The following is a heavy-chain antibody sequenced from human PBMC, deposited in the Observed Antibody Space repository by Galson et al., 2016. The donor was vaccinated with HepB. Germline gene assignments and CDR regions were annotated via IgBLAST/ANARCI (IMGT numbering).Heavy chain of an antibody. V-gene: IGHV1-18*01. Sequence: SVKVSCKASGYIFNTYGIGWVRQAPGQGLEWMGWISGTNGNTNYAPSLQGRVTMTRDTSTSTVYMELRSLRFDDTATYYCTRGSRCSGGRCYSPAFDYWGQGTRGTVSS. D-gene: IGHD2-15*01. J-gene: IGHJ4*02. CDR1: GYIFNTYG. CDR3: TRGSRCSGGRCYSPAFDY. CDR2: ISGTNGNT.